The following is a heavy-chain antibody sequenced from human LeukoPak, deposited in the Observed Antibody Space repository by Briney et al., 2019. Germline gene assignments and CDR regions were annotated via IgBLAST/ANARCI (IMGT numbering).Heavy chain of an antibody. Sequence: PSETLSLTCAVSGGSISSNNWWIWVRQSPEKGLEWIGEIYHDGSTNYNPSLKSRVTISMDKSKNQLSLKLSSVTAADTAVYYCARDWDSSGYGFDYWGQGTLVTVSS. J-gene: IGHJ4*02. CDR2: IYHDGST. CDR3: ARDWDSSGYGFDY. V-gene: IGHV4-4*02. D-gene: IGHD3-22*01. CDR1: GGSISSNNW.